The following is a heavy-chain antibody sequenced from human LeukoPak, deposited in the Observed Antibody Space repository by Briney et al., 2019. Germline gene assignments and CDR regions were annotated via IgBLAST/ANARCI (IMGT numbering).Heavy chain of an antibody. CDR3: AGEAGSGSFVLDY. CDR2: IIPILGTA. Sequence: ASVKVSCKASGGTFSSYAISWVRQAPGQGLEWMGGIIPILGTANYAQKFQCRVTITTDESTSTAYMELSSLRSEDTAVYYCAGEAGSGSFVLDYWGQGTLVTVSS. CDR1: GGTFSSYA. D-gene: IGHD3-10*01. J-gene: IGHJ4*02. V-gene: IGHV1-69*05.